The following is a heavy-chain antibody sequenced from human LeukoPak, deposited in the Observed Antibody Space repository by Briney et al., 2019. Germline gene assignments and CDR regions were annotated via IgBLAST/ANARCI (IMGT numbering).Heavy chain of an antibody. V-gene: IGHV3-48*01. CDR1: GFTFSSYS. CDR2: ISSSSSTI. Sequence: GGSLRLSCAASGFTFSSYSMNWVRQAPGKGLEWVSYISSSSSTIYYADSVKGRFTISRDNAKNPLYLQMNSLRAEDTAVYYCARDSSTSPEDYYYYGMDVWGQGTTVTVSS. D-gene: IGHD2-2*01. CDR3: ARDSSTSPEDYYYYGMDV. J-gene: IGHJ6*02.